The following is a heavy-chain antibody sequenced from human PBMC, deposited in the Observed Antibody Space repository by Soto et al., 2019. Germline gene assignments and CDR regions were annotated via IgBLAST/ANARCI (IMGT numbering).Heavy chain of an antibody. Sequence: GGSLRLSCAASGFTFSSYCMHWVRQAPGKGLEWVAVISYDGSNKYYADSVKGRFTISRDNSKNTLYLQMNSLRAEDTAVYYCAKNKHIYDFPPLFDPWGQGTLVTVSS. CDR2: ISYDGSNK. CDR3: AKNKHIYDFPPLFDP. J-gene: IGHJ5*02. CDR1: GFTFSSYC. D-gene: IGHD3-3*01. V-gene: IGHV3-30*18.